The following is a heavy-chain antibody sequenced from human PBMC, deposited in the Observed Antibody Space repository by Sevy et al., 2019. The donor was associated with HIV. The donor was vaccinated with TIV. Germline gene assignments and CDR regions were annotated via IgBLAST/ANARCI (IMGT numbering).Heavy chain of an antibody. CDR3: ARGDPELFYGMDV. CDR2: IFYSRST. D-gene: IGHD1-7*01. Sequence: SETLSLTCTVSADSISGYYWNWIRQPPGKGLEWIGYIFYSRSTTYNPSLKSRVTISKDTSKNQFSLKLTSVTAADTAVYYCARGDPELFYGMDVWGQGTTVTVSS. J-gene: IGHJ6*02. CDR1: ADSISGYY. V-gene: IGHV4-59*01.